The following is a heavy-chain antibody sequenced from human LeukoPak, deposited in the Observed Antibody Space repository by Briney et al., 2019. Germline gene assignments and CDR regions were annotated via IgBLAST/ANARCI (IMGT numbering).Heavy chain of an antibody. J-gene: IGHJ4*02. CDR2: ISPDGSYT. CDR3: ASDQVSGVFDY. V-gene: IGHV3-11*05. D-gene: IGHD5/OR15-5a*01. CDR1: GLMFSDFY. Sequence: GESLTLSWSLSGLMFSDFYINWIRPSPGKGLDWLAYISPDGSYTTYGDSVKGRFVISRDNAKNSVSLQMNSLRVEDTAVYFCASDQVSGVFDYWGQGARVTAS.